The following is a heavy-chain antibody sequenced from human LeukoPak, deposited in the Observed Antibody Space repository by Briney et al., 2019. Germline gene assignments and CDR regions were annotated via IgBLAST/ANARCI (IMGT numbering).Heavy chain of an antibody. V-gene: IGHV1-24*01. CDR2: FDPEDGET. Sequence: ASVKVSCKASGYTFTSYGISWVRQAPGKGLEWMGGFDPEDGETIYAQKFQGRVTMTEDTSTDTAYMELSSLRSEDTAVYYCATGQDWGDFDYWGQGTLVTVSS. J-gene: IGHJ4*02. CDR1: GYTFTSYG. D-gene: IGHD3/OR15-3a*01. CDR3: ATGQDWGDFDY.